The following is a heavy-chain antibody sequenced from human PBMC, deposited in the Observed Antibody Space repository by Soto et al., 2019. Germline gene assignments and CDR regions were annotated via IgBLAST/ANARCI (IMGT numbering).Heavy chain of an antibody. CDR3: ARDFSGSYHNFDY. CDR2: ITYDGANG. CDR1: GFIFRSYA. Sequence: PGGSLRLSCLASGFIFRSYAMHWVRQAPGKGLEWAAVITYDGANGYYADSVRGRFAISRDNSKSTLFLQMNSLRPEDTAVYYCARDFSGSYHNFDYWGQGTLVTVYS. V-gene: IGHV3-30*09. D-gene: IGHD1-26*01. J-gene: IGHJ4*02.